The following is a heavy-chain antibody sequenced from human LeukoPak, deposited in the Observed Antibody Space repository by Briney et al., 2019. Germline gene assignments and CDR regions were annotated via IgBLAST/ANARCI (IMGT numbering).Heavy chain of an antibody. CDR2: IKEDGSDK. D-gene: IGHD5-12*01. Sequence: GGSLRLSCAASGFTFSNFWMAWVRQAPGKGLEWAAHIKEDGSDKKYVDSAKGRFTISRDNPKNSLYLQMNSLRAEDTAVYYCARDIGYHTFDYWGQGGLVTVSS. CDR1: GFTFSNFW. CDR3: ARDIGYHTFDY. J-gene: IGHJ4*02. V-gene: IGHV3-7*05.